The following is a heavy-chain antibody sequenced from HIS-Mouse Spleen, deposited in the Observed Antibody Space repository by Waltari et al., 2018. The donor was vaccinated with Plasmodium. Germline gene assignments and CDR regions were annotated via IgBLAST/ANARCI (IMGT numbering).Heavy chain of an antibody. V-gene: IGHV4-39*07. CDR1: GGSISSRSYY. CDR2: IYYSGST. Sequence: QLQLQESGPGLVKPSETLSLTCTVSGGSISSRSYYWGWIRQPPGKGLEWIGSIYYSGSTYYNPALKSLVTISVDTSKNQFSLKLSSVTAADTAVDYCARDRITGTSDFDYWGQGTLVTVSS. CDR3: ARDRITGTSDFDY. J-gene: IGHJ4*02. D-gene: IGHD1-7*01.